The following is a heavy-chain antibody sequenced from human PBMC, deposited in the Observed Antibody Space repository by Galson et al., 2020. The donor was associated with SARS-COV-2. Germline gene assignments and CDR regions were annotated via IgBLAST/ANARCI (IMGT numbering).Heavy chain of an antibody. V-gene: IGHV3-48*01. D-gene: IGHD3-3*01. Sequence: GGSLRLSCAASGFTLSSYAMNWVRQAPGKGLEWVSYISGSGRTIYYADSAKGRFTISRDTAKNSLFLHMNRLRVADTAVYYCARDQSGYVKYFDPGGQGTRVTVSS. CDR1: GFTLSSYA. J-gene: IGHJ5*02. CDR2: ISGSGRTI. CDR3: ARDQSGYVKYFDP.